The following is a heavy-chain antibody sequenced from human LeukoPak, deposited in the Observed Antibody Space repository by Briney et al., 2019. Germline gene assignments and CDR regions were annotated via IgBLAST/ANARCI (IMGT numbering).Heavy chain of an antibody. Sequence: ASVKVSCKASGYTFTGYYMHWVRQAPGQGLEWMGWINPNSGGTSYAQKFQGRVIMTRDTSISTAHMELSSLRSDDTAVYYCARERYCSGGSCYSGYYFDYWGQGTLVTVSS. V-gene: IGHV1-2*02. CDR1: GYTFTGYY. CDR3: ARERYCSGGSCYSGYYFDY. CDR2: INPNSGGT. D-gene: IGHD2-15*01. J-gene: IGHJ4*02.